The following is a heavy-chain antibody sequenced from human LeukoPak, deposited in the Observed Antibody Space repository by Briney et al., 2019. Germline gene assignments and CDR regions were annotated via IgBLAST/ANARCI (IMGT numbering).Heavy chain of an antibody. J-gene: IGHJ5*02. Sequence: ASVKVSCKTSGYNFGTSDITWVRQAPGQGLEWMGWISAYNGNTNYAQKLQGRVTMTTDTSTSTAYMELRSLRSDDTAVYYCARSGSYSNWFDPWGQGTLVTVSS. D-gene: IGHD1-26*01. V-gene: IGHV1-18*01. CDR1: GYNFGTSD. CDR3: ARSGSYSNWFDP. CDR2: ISAYNGNT.